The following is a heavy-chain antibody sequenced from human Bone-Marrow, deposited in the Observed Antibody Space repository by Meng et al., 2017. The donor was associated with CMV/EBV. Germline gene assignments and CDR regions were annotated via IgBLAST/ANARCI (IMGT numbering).Heavy chain of an antibody. CDR1: GYTFTSYG. V-gene: IGHV1-18*01. CDR2: ISAYNGNT. Sequence: ASVKVSCKASGYTFTSYGISWVRQAPGQGLEWMGWISAYNGNTNYAQKLQGRVTMTTDTSTSTAYMELRSLRSEDTAVYYCARGGADGVVVPAATNWFDPWGHGTLVTVSS. D-gene: IGHD2-2*01. J-gene: IGHJ5*02. CDR3: ARGGADGVVVPAATNWFDP.